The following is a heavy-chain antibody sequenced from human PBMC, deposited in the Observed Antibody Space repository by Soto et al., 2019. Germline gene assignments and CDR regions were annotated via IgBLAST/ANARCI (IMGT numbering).Heavy chain of an antibody. CDR3: VREEFEDGRGHFTN. CDR2: LSYGAKNK. CDR1: GFTFSASV. D-gene: IGHD3-3*01. J-gene: IGHJ4*02. Sequence: QVLLVESGGGVVQPGRSLRLSCAASGFTFSASVMHWVRQAPDKGLEWMAILSYGAKNKYYADSVKGRFTISRDISESTLYLQMDSLRTEDTAVYYCVREEFEDGRGHFTNWGQGTLVSVSS. V-gene: IGHV3-30*03.